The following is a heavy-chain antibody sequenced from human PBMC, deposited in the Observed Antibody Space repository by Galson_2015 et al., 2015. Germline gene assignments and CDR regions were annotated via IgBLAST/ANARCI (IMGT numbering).Heavy chain of an antibody. CDR2: VYWDDDK. CDR1: GFSLSTSGVG. J-gene: IGHJ5*02. D-gene: IGHD4-17*01. CDR3: ARLRGSLMNYGDRGMVLDP. Sequence: PALVKPTQTLTLTCTFSGFSLSTSGVGVGRIRQPPGKALEWLALVYWDDDKRYSPSLKSRLTITKDTSKNQVVLTMTNMDPVDTATYYCARLRGSLMNYGDRGMVLDPWGQGTLVTVSS. V-gene: IGHV2-5*02.